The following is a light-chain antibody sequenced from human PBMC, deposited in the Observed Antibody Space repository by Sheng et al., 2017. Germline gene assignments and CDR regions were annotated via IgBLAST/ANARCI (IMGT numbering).Light chain of an antibody. CDR1: QSISSY. Sequence: DIQMTQSPSSLSASVGDRVTITCRASQSISSYLNWYQQKPGKAPKLLIYAASSLQSGVPSRFSGSGSGTDFTLTINSLQPEDFATYYCQQTYSTPPTFGQGTKVGIK. CDR2: AAS. J-gene: IGKJ1*01. CDR3: QQTYSTPPT. V-gene: IGKV1-39*01.